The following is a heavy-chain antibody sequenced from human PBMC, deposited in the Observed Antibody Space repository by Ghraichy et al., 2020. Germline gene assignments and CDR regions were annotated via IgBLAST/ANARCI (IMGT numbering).Heavy chain of an antibody. CDR3: VSYRYGPLDY. D-gene: IGHD5-18*01. Sequence: ETLSLTCTVSGVSVDSRSYFWGWLRQPPGKGLEWIGSIYYSESTYHNPSLKSRGTLSVDTSKNQFSLKLSSVTAADTAVYYCVSYRYGPLDYWGPGTLVTVSS. J-gene: IGHJ4*02. CDR1: GVSVDSRSYF. CDR2: IYYSEST. V-gene: IGHV4-39*01.